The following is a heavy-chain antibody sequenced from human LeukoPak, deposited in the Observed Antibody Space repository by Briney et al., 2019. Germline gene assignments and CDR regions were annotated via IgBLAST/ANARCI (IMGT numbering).Heavy chain of an antibody. Sequence: PSGTLSLTCAVSGGSISSSNWWSWVRQPPGKGLEWIGEIYHSGSTNYNPSLKSRVTISVDKSKNQFSLKLSSVTAADTAVYYCARGGIVVVVAAGVYYYGMDVWGQGTTVTVSS. CDR1: GGSISSSNW. V-gene: IGHV4-4*02. D-gene: IGHD2-15*01. CDR2: IYHSGST. CDR3: ARGGIVVVVAAGVYYYGMDV. J-gene: IGHJ6*02.